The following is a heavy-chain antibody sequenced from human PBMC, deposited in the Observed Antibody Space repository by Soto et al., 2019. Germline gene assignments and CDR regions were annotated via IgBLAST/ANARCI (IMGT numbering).Heavy chain of an antibody. Sequence: GESLKISFEGSGYVFTTYWINWVRQTPGEGLEWMGRIDPSDSFTLYSPSFEGRVTMSADTSSNTAYLQWSSLEASDTATYYCATYYYGSRSPFDRWGPGTLVTVSS. CDR3: ATYYYGSRSPFDR. CDR2: IDPSDSFT. CDR1: GYVFTTYW. V-gene: IGHV5-10-1*01. J-gene: IGHJ4*02. D-gene: IGHD3-22*01.